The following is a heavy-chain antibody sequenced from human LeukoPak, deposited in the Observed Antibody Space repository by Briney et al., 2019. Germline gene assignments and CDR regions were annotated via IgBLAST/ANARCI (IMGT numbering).Heavy chain of an antibody. Sequence: QSGGSLRLSCAASGFTFSSYWMHWVREVPGKGLVWVSCINLDGSITRYADSVKGRFTISRDNAKNTLSLQMNSLRVEDTSVYYCVLYGSSPWGDHWGQGTLVTVSS. V-gene: IGHV3-74*01. CDR2: INLDGSIT. CDR1: GFTFSSYW. CDR3: VLYGSSPWGDH. J-gene: IGHJ4*02. D-gene: IGHD2-15*01.